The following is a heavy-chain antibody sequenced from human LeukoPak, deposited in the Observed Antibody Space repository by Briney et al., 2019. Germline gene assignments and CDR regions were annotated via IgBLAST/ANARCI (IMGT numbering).Heavy chain of an antibody. D-gene: IGHD5-12*01. Sequence: GGSLRLSCAASRFTFSSSTMNWVRQAPGKGLEWVSWISSSGSTIYYADSVKGRFTISRDNAKNSVYLQMNSVRAEDTAVYYCAREGGYPHFQNYYWGQGTLVTVSS. CDR3: AREGGYPHFQNYY. CDR2: ISSSGSTI. V-gene: IGHV3-48*01. CDR1: RFTFSSST. J-gene: IGHJ4*02.